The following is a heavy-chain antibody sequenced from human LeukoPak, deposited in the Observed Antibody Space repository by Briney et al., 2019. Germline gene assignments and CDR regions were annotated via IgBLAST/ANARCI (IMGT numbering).Heavy chain of an antibody. J-gene: IGHJ1*01. Sequence: ASVKVSCKASGYTFTCYYMHWVRQAPGQGLEWMGRINPNSGGTNYAQKFQGRVTMTRDTSISTAYMELSRLRSDDTAVYYCARVSYYDSSGYYSAEYFQHWGQGTLVTVSS. CDR3: ARVSYYDSSGYYSAEYFQH. V-gene: IGHV1-2*06. CDR1: GYTFTCYY. D-gene: IGHD3-22*01. CDR2: INPNSGGT.